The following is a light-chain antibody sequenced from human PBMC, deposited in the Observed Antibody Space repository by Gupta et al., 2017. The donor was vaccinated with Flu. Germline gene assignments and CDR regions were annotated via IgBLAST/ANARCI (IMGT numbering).Light chain of an antibody. V-gene: IGLV3-25*02. CDR3: PAEASSGTYSI. J-gene: IGLJ2*01. CDR2: KDR. Sequence: SYELTQPPSVSVSPGQTARITCSGDALPKQYAYWYQQKPGQAPVRVRFKDRERPSGIIERVSGSSAWTTVTSKLSGVQAEEEADFVGPAEASSGTYSISGGGTKMTVL. CDR1: ALPKQY.